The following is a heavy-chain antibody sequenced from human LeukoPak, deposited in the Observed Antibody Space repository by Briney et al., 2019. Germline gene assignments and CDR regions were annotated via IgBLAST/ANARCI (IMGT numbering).Heavy chain of an antibody. V-gene: IGHV3-7*01. CDR2: INQGGSEK. J-gene: IGHJ4*02. CDR3: ATYKYDYVWGNRHFDY. CDR1: GFTFSNYW. D-gene: IGHD3-16*01. Sequence: GGSLRLSCAASGFTFSNYWMIWVRQAPGKGPEWVADINQGGSEKYYIDSVKGRFTISRDNAKNSLHLQMNSLRAEDTAVYYCATYKYDYVWGNRHFDYWGQGTLVAVSS.